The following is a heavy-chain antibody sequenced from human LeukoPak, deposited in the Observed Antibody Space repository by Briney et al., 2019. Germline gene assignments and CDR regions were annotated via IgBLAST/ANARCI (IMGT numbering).Heavy chain of an antibody. V-gene: IGHV1-18*01. CDR2: ISAYNGNT. CDR1: GYTFTSYG. CDR3: ARDLPEELGYCSSTSCQTTFDY. J-gene: IGHJ4*02. Sequence: ASVKVSCKASGYTFTSYGISGVGQAPGQGLEWMGWISAYNGNTNYAQKIQGRVTMTTDTSTSTAYMELRSLRSDDTAVYYCARDLPEELGYCSSTSCQTTFDYWGQGTLVTVSS. D-gene: IGHD2-2*01.